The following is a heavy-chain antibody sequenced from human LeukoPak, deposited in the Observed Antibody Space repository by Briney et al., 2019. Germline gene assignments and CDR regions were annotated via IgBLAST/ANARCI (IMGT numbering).Heavy chain of an antibody. V-gene: IGHV4-39*01. CDR1: GGSISSSSYY. Sequence: SETLSLTCTVSGGSISSSSYYWGWIRQPPGKGLEWIGSIYYSGSTYYYPSLKTRVTISVDTSKNQFSLKLSSVTAADTAVYYCARQDYDFWSGYLYYFDYWGQGTLVTVSS. CDR3: ARQDYDFWSGYLYYFDY. D-gene: IGHD3-3*01. CDR2: IYYSGST. J-gene: IGHJ4*02.